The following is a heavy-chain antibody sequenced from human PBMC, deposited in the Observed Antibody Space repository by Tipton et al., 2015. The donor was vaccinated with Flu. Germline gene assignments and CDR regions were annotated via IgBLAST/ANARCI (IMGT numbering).Heavy chain of an antibody. D-gene: IGHD6-19*01. V-gene: IGHV3-53*01. CDR3: AKVIPELVAGLDS. CDR1: GFTVSSNY. J-gene: IGHJ4*02. CDR2: IYSGGST. Sequence: SLRLSCAASGFTVSSNYMSWVRQAPGKGLEWVSVIYSGGSTYYADSVKGRFTISRDNSKNTLYLQMNSLRAEDTAVYYCAKVIPELVAGLDSWGQGTLVTVSS.